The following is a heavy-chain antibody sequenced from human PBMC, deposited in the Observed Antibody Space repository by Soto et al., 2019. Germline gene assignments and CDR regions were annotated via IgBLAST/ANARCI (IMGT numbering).Heavy chain of an antibody. Sequence: QVQLVESGGGVVQPGRSLRLSCAASGFTFSSYGMHWVRQAPGKGLEWVAVIWYDGSNKYYADSVKGRFTISRDNSKNTLELQMNSLRGEDTAVYFCARYPPAEPLDSRGQGTLVTVSS. V-gene: IGHV3-33*01. J-gene: IGHJ4*02. CDR1: GFTFSSYG. CDR2: IWYDGSNK. CDR3: ARYPPAEPLDS.